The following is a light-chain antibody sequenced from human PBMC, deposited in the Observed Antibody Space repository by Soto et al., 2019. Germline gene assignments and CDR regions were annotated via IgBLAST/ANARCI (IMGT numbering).Light chain of an antibody. CDR1: SSDVGGYNY. Sequence: QSALTQPRSVSGSPGQSVAISCTGTSSDVGGYNYVSWYQQHPGKAPKLIIYDVSARPSGVPDRFSGSKSVNTASLTISGLQAEDEADYYCCAGTSVVFGGGTKLTVL. V-gene: IGLV2-11*01. CDR3: CAGTSVV. J-gene: IGLJ2*01. CDR2: DVS.